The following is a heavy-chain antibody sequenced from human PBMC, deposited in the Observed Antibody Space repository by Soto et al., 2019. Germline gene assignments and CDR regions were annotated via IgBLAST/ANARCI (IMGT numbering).Heavy chain of an antibody. CDR2: ISSSGSTI. CDR1: GFTFSSYE. J-gene: IGHJ6*02. D-gene: IGHD3-22*01. CDR3: ARGSREDSSSFCGMDV. Sequence: SLRLSCAASGFTFSSYEMNWVRQAPGKGLEWVSYISSSGSTIYYADSVKGRFTISRDNAKNSLYLQMNSLRAEDTAVYYCARGSREDSSSFCGMDVWGQGTKVTVLL. V-gene: IGHV3-48*03.